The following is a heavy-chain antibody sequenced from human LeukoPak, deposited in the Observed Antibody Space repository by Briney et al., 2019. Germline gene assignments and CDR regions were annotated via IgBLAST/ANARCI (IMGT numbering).Heavy chain of an antibody. D-gene: IGHD6-19*01. V-gene: IGHV6-1*01. CDR2: TYYRSKWYN. Sequence: SQTLSLTCAISGDSVSSNSAAWNWIRQSPSRALEWLGRTYYRSKWYNDYAVSVKSRITINPDTSKNQFSLQLNSVTPEDTAVYYCARGQQWLVNYYYYYYMDVWGKGTTVTVSS. J-gene: IGHJ6*03. CDR3: ARGQQWLVNYYYYYYMDV. CDR1: GDSVSSNSAA.